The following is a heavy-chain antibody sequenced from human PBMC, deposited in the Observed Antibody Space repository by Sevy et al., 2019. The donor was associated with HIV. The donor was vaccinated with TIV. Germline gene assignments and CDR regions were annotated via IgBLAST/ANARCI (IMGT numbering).Heavy chain of an antibody. CDR1: GYTFTCQY. CDR3: ARDLRIRGYSYGSFDY. Sequence: ASVKVSCKGSGYTFTCQYIHWVRQAPGQGLEWMGWINPNSGGINYRQGFQGRVTLTRDTSITTAYMELSGLKSDDTAIYYCARDLRIRGYSYGSFDYWGQGTLVTVSS. D-gene: IGHD5-18*01. J-gene: IGHJ4*02. V-gene: IGHV1-2*02. CDR2: INPNSGGI.